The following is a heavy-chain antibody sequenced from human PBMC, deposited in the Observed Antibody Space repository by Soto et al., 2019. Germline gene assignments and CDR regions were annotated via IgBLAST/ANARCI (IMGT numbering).Heavy chain of an antibody. CDR3: AGIQLGYDACDI. D-gene: IGHD6-6*01. J-gene: IGHJ3*02. CDR2: ISSSSSYI. Sequence: EVQLVESGGGLVKPGGSLRLSCAASGFTFSSYSMNWVRQAPGKGLEWVSSISSSSSYIYYADSVKGRFTISRDNAKNSLYLQMNSLRAEDTAVYYGAGIQLGYDACDIWGKGTMVTVSS. V-gene: IGHV3-21*01. CDR1: GFTFSSYS.